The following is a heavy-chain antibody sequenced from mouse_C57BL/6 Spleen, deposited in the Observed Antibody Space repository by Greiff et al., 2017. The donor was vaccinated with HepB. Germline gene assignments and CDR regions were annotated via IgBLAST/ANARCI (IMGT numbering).Heavy chain of an antibody. CDR2: ISSGGDYI. D-gene: IGHD2-1*01. CDR1: GFTFSSYA. Sequence: EVQGVESGAGLVKPGGSLKLSCAASGFTFSSYAMSWVRQTPEKRLEWVAYISSGGDYIYYADTVKGRFTISRDNARNTLYLQMSSLKSEDTAMYYCTREGVYYGNYEAMDYWGQGTSVTVSS. J-gene: IGHJ4*01. V-gene: IGHV5-9-1*02. CDR3: TREGVYYGNYEAMDY.